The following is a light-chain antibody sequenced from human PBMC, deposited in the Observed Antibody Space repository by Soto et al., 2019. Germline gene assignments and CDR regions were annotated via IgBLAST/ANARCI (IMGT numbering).Light chain of an antibody. CDR1: QSVSSSF. CDR3: QQDGSSPLT. V-gene: IGKV3-20*01. CDR2: GAS. Sequence: EIVLTQSPGTLSLSPGERATLSCRASQSVSSSFLAWYQQKPGQAPSPLIYGASSRATGIPDRFSGSGSGTDFTLTISRREPKYVPVYYCQQDGSSPLTFGGGTKVEIK. J-gene: IGKJ4*01.